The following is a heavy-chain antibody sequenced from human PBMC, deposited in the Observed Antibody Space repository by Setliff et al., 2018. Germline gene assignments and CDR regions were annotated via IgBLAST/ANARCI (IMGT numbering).Heavy chain of an antibody. J-gene: IGHJ1*01. D-gene: IGHD1-1*01. CDR1: GASISTHY. CDR2: TYYIGAT. Sequence: PSETLSLTCTVSGASISTHYWSWIRQPPGKGLEWIGHTYYIGATLYSPSLESRLTITIDTSKNQLSLTLSSVTAADTAVYYCVREGYSEYFQDWGRGTLVTVSS. CDR3: VREGYSEYFQD. V-gene: IGHV4-59*11.